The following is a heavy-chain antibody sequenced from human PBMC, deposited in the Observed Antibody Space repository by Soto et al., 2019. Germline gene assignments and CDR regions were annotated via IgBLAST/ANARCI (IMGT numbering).Heavy chain of an antibody. CDR2: IYKSATT. V-gene: IGHV4-30-4*01. CDR1: GDSISNLDYF. J-gene: IGHJ5*01. CDR3: ARGRYCLTGRCFPNWFDS. Sequence: SETLSLTCSVSGDSISNLDYFWAWIRQPPGQALEYIGYIYKSATTYYNPSFESRVAISVDTLKSQFSLNVTSVTAADTAVYFCARGRYCLTGRCFPNWFDSWGQGALVTAPQ. D-gene: IGHD7-27*01.